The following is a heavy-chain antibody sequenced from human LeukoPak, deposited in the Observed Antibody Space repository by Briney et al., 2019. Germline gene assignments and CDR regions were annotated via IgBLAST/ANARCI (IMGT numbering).Heavy chain of an antibody. J-gene: IGHJ4*02. D-gene: IGHD4-23*01. CDR3: ARGPSYGGNSH. CDR2: IIPIFGTA. Sequence: SVKVSCKASGYTFTGYYMHWVRQAPGQGLEWMGGIIPIFGTADYAQKFQGRVTITTDESTSTAYMELSSLRSEDTAVYYCARGPSYGGNSHWGQGTLVTVSS. CDR1: GYTFTGYY. V-gene: IGHV1-69*05.